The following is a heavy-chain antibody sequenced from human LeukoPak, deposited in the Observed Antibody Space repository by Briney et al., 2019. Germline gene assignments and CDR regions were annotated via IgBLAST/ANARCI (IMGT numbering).Heavy chain of an antibody. CDR1: GGSISSYY. J-gene: IGHJ5*02. CDR2: IYYSGST. D-gene: IGHD4-17*01. CDR3: ARAPATDGDWFDP. V-gene: IGHV4-59*01. Sequence: SETLSLICTVSGGSISSYYWSWIRPPPGKGLEWIGYIYYSGSTNYNPSLKSRVTISVDTSKNQFSLKLSSVTAADTAVYYCARAPATDGDWFDPWGQGTLVTVSS.